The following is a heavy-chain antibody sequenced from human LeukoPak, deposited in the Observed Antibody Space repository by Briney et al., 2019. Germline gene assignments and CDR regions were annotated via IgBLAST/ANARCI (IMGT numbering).Heavy chain of an antibody. CDR1: GFTVSSNY. CDR2: ISGSGGST. J-gene: IGHJ4*02. Sequence: PGGSLRLSCAASGFTVSSNYMSWVRQAPGKGLEWVSAISGSGGSTYYADSVKGRFTISRDNSKNTLYLQMNSLRAEDTAVYYCAKDPDSSGWSSPIDYWGQGTLVTVSS. CDR3: AKDPDSSGWSSPIDY. D-gene: IGHD6-19*01. V-gene: IGHV3-23*01.